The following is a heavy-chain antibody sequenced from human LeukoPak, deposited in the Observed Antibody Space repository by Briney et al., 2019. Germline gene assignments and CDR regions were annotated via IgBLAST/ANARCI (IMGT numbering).Heavy chain of an antibody. D-gene: IGHD6-19*01. CDR2: IWYDGINK. Sequence: QSGGSLRLSCAVSGFTFSTFGMHWVRQAPGKGLEWVANIWYDGINKYYADSVKGRFTISRDNSKNTLYLQMTSLTAEDTAVYYCAKGVHSSGWWGTPPRDHLDYWGQGTLVTVSS. V-gene: IGHV3-33*06. CDR1: GFTFSTFG. CDR3: AKGVHSSGWWGTPPRDHLDY. J-gene: IGHJ4*02.